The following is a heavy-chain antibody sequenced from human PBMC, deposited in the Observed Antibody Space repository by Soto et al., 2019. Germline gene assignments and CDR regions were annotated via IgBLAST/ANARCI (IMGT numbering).Heavy chain of an antibody. V-gene: IGHV3-30*18. Sequence: SLRLSCAASGFTFSSYGMHWVRQAPGKGLEWVAVISYDGSNKYYADSVKGRFTISRDNSKNTLYLQMNSLRAEDTAVYYCAKGLRYNWNDFDYWGQGTLVTVSS. J-gene: IGHJ4*02. D-gene: IGHD1-1*01. CDR3: AKGLRYNWNDFDY. CDR2: ISYDGSNK. CDR1: GFTFSSYG.